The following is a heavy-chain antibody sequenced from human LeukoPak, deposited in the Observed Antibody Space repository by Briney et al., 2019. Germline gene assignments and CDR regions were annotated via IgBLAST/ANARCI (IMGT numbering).Heavy chain of an antibody. CDR1: GGCISSSSYY. Sequence: PSETLSLTCTVSGGCISSSSYYWGWIRQPPGKGLEWIGSIYYSGSTYYNPSLKSRVTISVDTSKNQFSLKLSSVTAADTAVYYCATPPGIAAAGPFDYWGQGTLVTVSS. D-gene: IGHD6-13*01. J-gene: IGHJ4*02. CDR2: IYYSGST. CDR3: ATPPGIAAAGPFDY. V-gene: IGHV4-39*01.